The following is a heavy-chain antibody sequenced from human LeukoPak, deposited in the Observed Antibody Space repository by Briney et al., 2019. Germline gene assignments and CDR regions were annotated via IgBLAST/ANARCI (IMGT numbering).Heavy chain of an antibody. CDR1: GFTFSSYG. D-gene: IGHD5-12*01. CDR3: ARARGGYDFDY. Sequence: GGSLRLSCAASGFTFSSYGMHWVRQAPGKGLEWVAVISYDGSNKYYADSVKGRFTISRDNSKNTLYLQMNSLRAEDTAVYYCARARGGYDFDYWGQGTLVTVSS. CDR2: ISYDGSNK. J-gene: IGHJ4*02. V-gene: IGHV3-30*03.